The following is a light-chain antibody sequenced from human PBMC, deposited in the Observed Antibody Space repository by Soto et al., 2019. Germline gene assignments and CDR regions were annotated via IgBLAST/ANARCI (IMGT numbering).Light chain of an antibody. CDR1: QSISNN. CDR3: QQHNGWPLT. J-gene: IGKJ4*01. CDR2: GAS. Sequence: EIVMTQSPATLSVAPGERATLSCSASQSISNNLAWYQQKPGQAPRLLIFGASTRATGIPARFSGSGSGTEFTLTISSLQSEDSAVYYCQQHNGWPLTFGGGTKVEIK. V-gene: IGKV3-15*01.